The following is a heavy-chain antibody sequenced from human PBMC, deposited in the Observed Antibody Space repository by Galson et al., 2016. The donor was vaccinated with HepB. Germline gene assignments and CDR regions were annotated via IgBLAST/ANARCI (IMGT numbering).Heavy chain of an antibody. CDR3: VRYNFADY. D-gene: IGHD1-20*01. Sequence: SLRLSCAASGFTFSNYPMNWVRQAPGKGLQWVSTIAARSDGSYYEDSVRGRFTISSDNSKNTLSLQMNNLGVWDTALYFCVRYNFADYWGQGTRVTVSS. CDR1: GFTFSNYP. J-gene: IGHJ4*02. V-gene: IGHV3-23*01. CDR2: IAARSDGS.